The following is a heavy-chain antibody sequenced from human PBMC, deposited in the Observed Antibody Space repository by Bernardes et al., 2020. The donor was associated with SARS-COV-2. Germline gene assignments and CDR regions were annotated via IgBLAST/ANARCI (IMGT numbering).Heavy chain of an antibody. Sequence: GGSLRLSCAACGFIFSSYCVSWVRQAPGKGLEWVANVKPDGNEKYYVDSVKGRFIISRDNAKNSVFLQMSSLRAEDTAVYYCARLTKLVSMLRGINYYYYYMDTWGKGTTVTVSS. V-gene: IGHV3-7*01. J-gene: IGHJ6*03. CDR1: GFIFSSYC. CDR3: ARLTKLVSMLRGINYYYYYMDT. D-gene: IGHD3-10*01. CDR2: VKPDGNEK.